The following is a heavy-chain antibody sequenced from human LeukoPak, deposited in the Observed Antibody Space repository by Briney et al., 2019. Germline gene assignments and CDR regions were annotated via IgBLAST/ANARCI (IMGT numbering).Heavy chain of an antibody. CDR1: GYTFTSYG. V-gene: IGHV1-18*01. Sequence: EASVKVSCKASGYTFTSYGISWVRQAPGQGLEWMGWISAYNGNTNYAQKLQGRVTMTTDTSTSTAYMELRSLRSDDTAVYYCASSNKHYYDSSGYYLFVFDYWGQGTLVTVSS. D-gene: IGHD3-22*01. CDR2: ISAYNGNT. CDR3: ASSNKHYYDSSGYYLFVFDY. J-gene: IGHJ4*02.